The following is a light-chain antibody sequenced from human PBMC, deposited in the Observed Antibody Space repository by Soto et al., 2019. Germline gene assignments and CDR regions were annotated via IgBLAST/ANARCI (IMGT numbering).Light chain of an antibody. CDR1: QSIITW. CDR3: RQYYTSWT. V-gene: IGKV1-5*03. CDR2: KAS. J-gene: IGKJ1*01. Sequence: DIQMTQSPSTLSASVGDKVTSTCRASQSIITWLAWYQQKPGKAPKLLIYKASTLESGVPSRFSGSGSGTEFTLTISGLQPDDFATYYCRQYYTSWTFGQGTKVESK.